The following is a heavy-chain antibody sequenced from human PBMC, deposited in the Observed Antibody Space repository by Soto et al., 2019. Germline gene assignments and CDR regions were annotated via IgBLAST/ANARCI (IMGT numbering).Heavy chain of an antibody. CDR2: ISSYNGDT. CDR1: GYTFTRSG. D-gene: IGHD5-12*01. V-gene: IGHV1-18*01. Sequence: QVQLVQSGAEVKKPGASVKVSCKASGYTFTRSGISWVRQAPGQGPEWMGWISSYNGDTNYAQTFQGRVTMTTDTSTSTGYMELRSLRSDDTAVYYCAGEGVAPYYYYGMDVWGQGTPVTVSS. CDR3: AGEGVAPYYYYGMDV. J-gene: IGHJ6*02.